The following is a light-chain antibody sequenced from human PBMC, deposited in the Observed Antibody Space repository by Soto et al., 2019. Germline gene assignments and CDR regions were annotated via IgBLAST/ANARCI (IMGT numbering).Light chain of an antibody. CDR3: QQYGTSPPLT. Sequence: EIVLMQSPGTLSLSPGERATLSCRASQSVSSSYLAWYQQKPGQAPRLLIDGAYSRATGTPDRFSGSGSGTDFTLTISRLEPEDFAVYYCQQYGTSPPLTFGGGNKVEI. V-gene: IGKV3-20*01. CDR2: GAY. CDR1: QSVSSSY. J-gene: IGKJ4*01.